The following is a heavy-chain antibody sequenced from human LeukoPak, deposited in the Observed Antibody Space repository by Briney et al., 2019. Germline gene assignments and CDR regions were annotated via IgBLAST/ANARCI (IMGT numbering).Heavy chain of an antibody. D-gene: IGHD6-6*01. J-gene: IGHJ4*02. CDR3: ARHSSLQGYYFDY. CDR1: GDSISSYY. V-gene: IGHV4-59*08. CDR2: VHYSGST. Sequence: PSETLSLTCTVSGDSISSYYWSWIRQPPGKGLEWIGYVHYSGSTKYHPSLKSRVTISVDTSKNQFSLKLSSVTAADTAVYYCARHSSLQGYYFDYWGQGTLVTVSS.